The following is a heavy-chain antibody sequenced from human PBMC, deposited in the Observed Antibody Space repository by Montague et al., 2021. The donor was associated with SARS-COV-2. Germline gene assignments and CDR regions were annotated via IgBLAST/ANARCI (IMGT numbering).Heavy chain of an antibody. CDR2: IDWDDDE. Sequence: PALVKPTQTLTLTCTSSGFSLSTSGMCVSWIRQPPGKALEWLARIDWDDDEYYSTSLKTRLTISKDTSKNQVVLTMTNMDPVDTATYYCARTAGTDYTGYYYYAMDVWGQGTTVTVSS. V-gene: IGHV2-70*11. CDR3: ARTAGTDYTGYYYYAMDV. D-gene: IGHD3-10*01. J-gene: IGHJ6*02. CDR1: GFSLSTSGMC.